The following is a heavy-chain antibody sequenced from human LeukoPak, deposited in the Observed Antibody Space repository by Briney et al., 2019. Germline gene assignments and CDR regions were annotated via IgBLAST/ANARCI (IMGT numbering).Heavy chain of an antibody. CDR3: AGVLWSTIYFDY. CDR2: IYASGTT. CDR1: GGSFSGYY. J-gene: IGHJ4*02. Sequence: SETLSLTCAVYGGSFSGYYWSWIRQPPGKGLEWIGRIYASGTTNYSPSLKSRVTMSVDTSKSQFSLKLTSVTAADTAVYYCAGVLWSTIYFDYWGQGTLVTLSS. V-gene: IGHV4-59*10. D-gene: IGHD3-10*01.